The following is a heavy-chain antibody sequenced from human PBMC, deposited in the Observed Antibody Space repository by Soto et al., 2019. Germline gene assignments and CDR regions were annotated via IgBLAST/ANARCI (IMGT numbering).Heavy chain of an antibody. V-gene: IGHV4-30-4*01. CDR1: GGSISSGDHF. D-gene: IGHD5-18*01. CDR2: MYYSGTI. CDR3: ARGRGYGYGIDF. Sequence: QVQLQESGPGLVKPSQTLSLTCTVSGGSISSGDHFWSWIRQSPGKGLESIVYMYYSGTIYYNPSLKSRITTSVDTYNNQFSLKLASVSAADTAVYYCARGRGYGYGIDFWGQGALVTVSS. J-gene: IGHJ4*02.